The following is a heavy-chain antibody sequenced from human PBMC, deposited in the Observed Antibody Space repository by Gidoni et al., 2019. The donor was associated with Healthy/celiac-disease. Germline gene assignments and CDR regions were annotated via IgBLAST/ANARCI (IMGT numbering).Heavy chain of an antibody. CDR3: ARGRRAEVGWFDP. CDR1: GSTFTSYD. CDR2: MNPNSGNT. J-gene: IGHJ5*02. Sequence: QVQLVQSGAAVKKPGASVKVSCTSSGSTFTSYDINWVRQATGQGLEWMGWMNPNSGNTGYAQKFQGRVTMTRNTSISTAYMELISLRSEDTAVYYCARGRRAEVGWFDPWGQGTLVTVSS. V-gene: IGHV1-8*01. D-gene: IGHD1-26*01.